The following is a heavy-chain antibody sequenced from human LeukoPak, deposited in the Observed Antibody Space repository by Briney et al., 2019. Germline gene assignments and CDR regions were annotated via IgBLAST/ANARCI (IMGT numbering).Heavy chain of an antibody. Sequence: GGSLRLSCAASGFTFSSYSMTWVRQTPGKGLEWVSSISSGSSYIYYADSLKGRFTISRDNAKNSLYLQMNSLRAEDTAVYYCATDPLGQQLALPGVDCWDQGTLVTVSS. J-gene: IGHJ4*02. CDR1: GFTFSSYS. CDR2: ISSGSSYI. D-gene: IGHD6-13*01. CDR3: ATDPLGQQLALPGVDC. V-gene: IGHV3-21*01.